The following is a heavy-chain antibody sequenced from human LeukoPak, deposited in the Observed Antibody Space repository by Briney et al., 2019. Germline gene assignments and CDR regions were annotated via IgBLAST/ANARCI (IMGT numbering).Heavy chain of an antibody. D-gene: IGHD2-15*01. CDR3: TRGVYCSGGSCSLDY. V-gene: IGHV3-15*01. CDR1: GFSFSNAW. CDR2: IKSKTDGGTT. Sequence: GGSLRLSCAASGFSFSNAWMSWVRQAPGKGLEWVGRIKSKTDGGTTDYAAPVKGRFTISRDNSRNTLSLQISSLRAEDTALYYCTRGVYCSGGSCSLDYWGQGTLVTVSS. J-gene: IGHJ4*02.